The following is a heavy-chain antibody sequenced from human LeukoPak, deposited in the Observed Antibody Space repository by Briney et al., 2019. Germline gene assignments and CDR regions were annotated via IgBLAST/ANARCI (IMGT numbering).Heavy chain of an antibody. J-gene: IGHJ4*02. CDR1: GGSISSYY. CDR3: ARGVMTPPTHYYDSSGYYLDY. V-gene: IGHV4-59*01. D-gene: IGHD3-22*01. CDR2: IYYSGST. Sequence: SETLSLTCNVSGGSISSYYWSWIRQPPGKGLEWIGYIYYSGSTNYNPSLKSRVIISVDTSKNQFSLKLSSVTTADTAVYCCARGVMTPPTHYYDSSGYYLDYWGQGTLVTVSS.